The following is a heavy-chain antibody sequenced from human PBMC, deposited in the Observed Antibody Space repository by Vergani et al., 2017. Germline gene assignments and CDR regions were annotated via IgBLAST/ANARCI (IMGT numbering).Heavy chain of an antibody. V-gene: IGHV3-23*01. D-gene: IGHD3-22*01. J-gene: IGHJ3*02. CDR1: GFTFNSYG. CDR2: ISGSGGST. Sequence: EVQVLESGGGLVQPGGSLRLSCAASGFTFNSYGMSWVRQAPGKGLEWVSAISGSGGSTYYADSVKGRFTISRDNSKNTLYLQMNSLRAEDTAVYYCAKDRSSSGYANAFDIWGQGTMVTVSS. CDR3: AKDRSSSGYANAFDI.